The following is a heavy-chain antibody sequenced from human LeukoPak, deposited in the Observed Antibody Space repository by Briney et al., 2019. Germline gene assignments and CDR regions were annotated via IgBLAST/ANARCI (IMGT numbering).Heavy chain of an antibody. CDR3: ARDYYGSGSYYPHY. CDR1: GGTFSSYA. J-gene: IGHJ4*02. D-gene: IGHD3-10*01. V-gene: IGHV1-69*04. CDR2: IIPILGIA. Sequence: SVKVSCKASGGTFSSYAISWVRQAPGQGLEWMGRIIPILGIANYAQKFQGRVTITADKSTSTAYMELSSLRSEDAAVYYCARDYYGSGSYYPHYWGQGTLVTVSS.